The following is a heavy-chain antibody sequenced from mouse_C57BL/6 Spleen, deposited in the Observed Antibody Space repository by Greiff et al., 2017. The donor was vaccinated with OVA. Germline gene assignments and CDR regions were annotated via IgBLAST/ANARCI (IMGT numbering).Heavy chain of an antibody. V-gene: IGHV1-55*01. CDR3: ARSEGYDGDWFAY. CDR2: IYPGSGST. J-gene: IGHJ3*01. Sequence: VQLQQPGAELVKPGASVKMSCKASGYTFTSYWITWVKQRPGQGLEWIGDIYPGSGSTNYNEKFKSKATLTVDTSSSTAYMQLSSLTSEDSAVYYCARSEGYDGDWFAYWGQGTLVTVSA. CDR1: GYTFTSYW. D-gene: IGHD2-2*01.